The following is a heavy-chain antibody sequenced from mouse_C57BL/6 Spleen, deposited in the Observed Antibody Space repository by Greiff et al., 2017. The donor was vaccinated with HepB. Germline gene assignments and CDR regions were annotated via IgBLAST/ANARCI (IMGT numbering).Heavy chain of an antibody. CDR1: GFTFSNYW. CDR3: TGRDGYDGFAY. V-gene: IGHV6-3*01. CDR2: IRLKSDNYAT. Sequence: EVMLVESGGGLVQPGGSMKLSCVASGFTFSNYWMNWVRQSPEKGLEWVAQIRLKSDNYATHYAESVKGRFTISRDDSKSSVYLQMNNLRAEDTGIYYCTGRDGYDGFAYWGQGTLVTVSA. D-gene: IGHD2-2*01. J-gene: IGHJ3*01.